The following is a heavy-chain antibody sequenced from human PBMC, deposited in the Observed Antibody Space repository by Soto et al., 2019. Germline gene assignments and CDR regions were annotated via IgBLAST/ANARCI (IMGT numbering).Heavy chain of an antibody. CDR3: AASCVGCGGLNYYGMDV. CDR1: GASISSGGYY. V-gene: IGHV4-31*03. CDR2: IYYSGTT. J-gene: IGHJ6*02. Sequence: QVQLQESGPGLVKPSQTLSLTCSVSGASISSGGYYWNWIRQHPGKGLEWIGYIYYSGTTYYNPXLTRRVTVAVDXSXIXVALKLRSVTAADTAVYYCAASCVGCGGLNYYGMDVWGQGTTVTVSS. D-gene: IGHD5-12*01.